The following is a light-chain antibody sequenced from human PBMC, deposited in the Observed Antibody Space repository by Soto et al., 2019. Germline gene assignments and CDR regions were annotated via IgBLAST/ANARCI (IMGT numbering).Light chain of an antibody. CDR1: SNDVGGYNY. Sequence: VLPQPPSASVSPGQSVTISCTGTSNDVGGYNYVSWYQQHPGRAPKLMIYEVNKRPSGVPDRFSGSKSGNTASLTVSGLQAEDEADYYCSSFAVSNSFVFGTGTKVTVL. CDR3: SSFAVSNSFV. CDR2: EVN. J-gene: IGLJ1*01. V-gene: IGLV2-8*01.